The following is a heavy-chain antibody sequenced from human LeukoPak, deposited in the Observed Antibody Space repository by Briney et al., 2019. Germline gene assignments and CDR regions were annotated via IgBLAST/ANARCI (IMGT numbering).Heavy chain of an antibody. CDR1: GGSISSYY. V-gene: IGHV4-34*01. CDR2: INHSGST. D-gene: IGHD2-15*01. Sequence: SETLSLTCTVSGGSISSYYWSWIRQPPGKGLEWIGEINHSGSTNYNPSLKSRVTISVDTSKNQFSLKLSSVTAADTAVYYCARGLAACSGGSCYTPQLDYWGQGTLVTVSS. J-gene: IGHJ4*02. CDR3: ARGLAACSGGSCYTPQLDY.